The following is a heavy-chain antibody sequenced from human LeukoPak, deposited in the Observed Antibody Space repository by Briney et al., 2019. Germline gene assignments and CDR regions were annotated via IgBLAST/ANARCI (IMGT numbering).Heavy chain of an antibody. D-gene: IGHD3-10*01. CDR3: ASGGSGTRIHYYYYMDV. CDR2: IIPIFGTA. CDR1: GGTFSSYA. Sequence: SVKVSCKASGGTFSSYAISWVRPAPGQGLEWMGGIIPIFGTANYAQKFQGRVTINADKSTSTAYMELSSLRSEDTAVYYCASGGSGTRIHYYYYMDVWGKGTTVTVSS. J-gene: IGHJ6*03. V-gene: IGHV1-69*06.